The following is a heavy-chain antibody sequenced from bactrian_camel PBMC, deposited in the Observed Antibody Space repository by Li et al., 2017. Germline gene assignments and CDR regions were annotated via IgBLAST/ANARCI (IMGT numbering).Heavy chain of an antibody. D-gene: IGHD1*01. CDR2: LDSDGRI. J-gene: IGHJ6*01. Sequence: DVQLVESGGGSVQAGGSLRLSCAVSVSSANDYCLGWFRQASGKEREWVGSLDSDGRINYADSVKGRFTISKDNRKNILYLQMNSLTPGDTAMYYCTARYEFGLGACRGVGGLGFWCQGTQVTVS. CDR3: TARYEFGLGACRGVGGLGF. V-gene: IGHV3S10*01. CDR1: VSSANDYC.